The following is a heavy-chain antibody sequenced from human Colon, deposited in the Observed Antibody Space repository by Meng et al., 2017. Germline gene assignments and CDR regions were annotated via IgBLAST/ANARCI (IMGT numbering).Heavy chain of an antibody. V-gene: IGHV1-8*02. CDR2: MNPDSGKT. J-gene: IGHJ4*02. Sequence: QVQLVQSGAEVKKPGASVRVSCETSGYTFSNYEVNWVRQASGHGLEWMGWMNPDSGKTGYAHKFQGRVTLTGDRSTGTAYMELTSLTPDDTAVYYCARGGAPPYYFDYWGQGTLVTVSS. D-gene: IGHD1-26*01. CDR1: GYTFSNYE. CDR3: ARGGAPPYYFDY.